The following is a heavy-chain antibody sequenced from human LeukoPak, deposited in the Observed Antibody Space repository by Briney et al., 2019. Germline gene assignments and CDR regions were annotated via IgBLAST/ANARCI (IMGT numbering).Heavy chain of an antibody. CDR1: GVSISSSNSY. V-gene: IGHV4-39*07. Sequence: SETLSLTCTVSGVSISSSNSYWGWIRQPPGKGLEWIGSIYYTGNTYYNASLKSRVTISIDTSKNQFSLKLSSVTAADTAVYYCARDGLWTHNAFDIWGQGAMVTVSS. J-gene: IGHJ3*02. CDR2: IYYTGNT. D-gene: IGHD3/OR15-3a*01. CDR3: ARDGLWTHNAFDI.